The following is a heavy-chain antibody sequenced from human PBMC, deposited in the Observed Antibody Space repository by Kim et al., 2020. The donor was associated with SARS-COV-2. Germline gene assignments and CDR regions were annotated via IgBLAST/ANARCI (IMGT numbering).Heavy chain of an antibody. J-gene: IGHJ6*02. D-gene: IGHD3-10*01. CDR2: INHSGST. Sequence: SETLSLTCAVYGGSFSGYYWSWIRQPPGKGLEWIGEINHSGSTNYNPSLKSRVTISVDTSKNQFSLKLSSVTAADTAVYYCARGRYYYGSGSYSYYYYGMDVWGQGTTVTVSS. V-gene: IGHV4-34*01. CDR3: ARGRYYYGSGSYSYYYYGMDV. CDR1: GGSFSGYY.